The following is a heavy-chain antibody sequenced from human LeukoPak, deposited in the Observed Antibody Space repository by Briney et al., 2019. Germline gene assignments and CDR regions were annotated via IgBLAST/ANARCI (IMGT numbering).Heavy chain of an antibody. CDR2: IKPNSGGT. Sequence: GASLRVSCKASGYMFTDYYMHWVRQAPGQGLEWMAWIKPNSGGTNYAQKLQGRVTMTRDTSINTAYMQLNRLRSDDTAMYYCASDFAHGYNFEDWGQGSLVTVSS. J-gene: IGHJ4*02. V-gene: IGHV1-2*02. D-gene: IGHD5-24*01. CDR1: GYMFTDYY. CDR3: ASDFAHGYNFED.